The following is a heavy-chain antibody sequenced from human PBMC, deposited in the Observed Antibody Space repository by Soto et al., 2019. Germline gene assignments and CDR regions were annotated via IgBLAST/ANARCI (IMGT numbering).Heavy chain of an antibody. CDR3: ARRTVNIRTFYSGLKTHCFDY. V-gene: IGHV4-39*01. CDR2: IYYSGST. CDR1: GGSISSSSYY. Sequence: QLQLQESGPGLVKPSETLSLTCAVSGGSISSSSYYWGWIRQPPGKGLEWIGSIYYSGSTYYTPSLQSRVAISVDTSKNQFSPKLNSVTAADTAVYYCARRTVNIRTFYSGLKTHCFDYWGQGTLVTVSS. D-gene: IGHD6-19*01. J-gene: IGHJ4*02.